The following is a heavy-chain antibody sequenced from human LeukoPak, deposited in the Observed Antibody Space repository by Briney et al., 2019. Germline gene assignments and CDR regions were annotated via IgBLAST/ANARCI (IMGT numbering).Heavy chain of an antibody. V-gene: IGHV3-53*01. Sequence: GGSLRLSCAASGFTVSSNYMSWVRQAPGKGLEWVSVIYSGGSTYYADSVKGRFTISRGNSKNTLYLQMNSLRAEDTAVYYCARGPKDYYDSSGYYRYYGMDVWGQGTTVTVSS. CDR1: GFTVSSNY. D-gene: IGHD3-22*01. CDR3: ARGPKDYYDSSGYYRYYGMDV. CDR2: IYSGGST. J-gene: IGHJ6*02.